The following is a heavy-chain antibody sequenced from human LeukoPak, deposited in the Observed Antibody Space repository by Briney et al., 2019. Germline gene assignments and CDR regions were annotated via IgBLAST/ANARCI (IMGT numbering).Heavy chain of an antibody. D-gene: IGHD1-26*01. CDR3: ARWVVGASYYFDY. CDR1: GGSISTYY. V-gene: IGHV4-59*01. Sequence: PSETLSLTCTVSGGSISTYYWSWIRQPPGKGLEWIGYIYYSGSPNYNPSLKSRVAISVDTSKNQFSLKLSSVTAADTAVYYCARWVVGASYYFDYWGPGTLVTVSS. J-gene: IGHJ4*02. CDR2: IYYSGSP.